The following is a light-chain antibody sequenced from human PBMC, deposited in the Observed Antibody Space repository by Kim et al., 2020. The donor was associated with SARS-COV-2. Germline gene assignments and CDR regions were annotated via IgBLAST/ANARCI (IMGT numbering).Light chain of an antibody. CDR3: AAWDDSLNGPV. CDR2: SNN. J-gene: IGLJ2*01. Sequence: GQRVTISCSGIRSNIGNNFVSWYQQVPGTAPKLLIYSNNQRPAGVPDRFSGSKSGTSASLAISGLQSEDEGDYFCAAWDDSLNGPVFGGGTQLIVL. V-gene: IGLV1-44*01. CDR1: RSNIGNNF.